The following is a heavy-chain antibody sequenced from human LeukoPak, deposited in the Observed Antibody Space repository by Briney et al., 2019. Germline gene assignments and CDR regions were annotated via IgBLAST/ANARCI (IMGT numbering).Heavy chain of an antibody. V-gene: IGHV4-59*12. J-gene: IGHJ4*02. CDR1: GGSISSFF. Sequence: SETLSLTCTVSGGSISSFFWSWIRQPPGKGLEWIGEIYHSGSTNYNPSLKSRVTISVDKSKNQLSLKLTSVTAADTAVYYCARGSYASGSAYWGQGTLVTVSS. CDR2: IYHSGST. CDR3: ARGSYASGSAY. D-gene: IGHD3-10*01.